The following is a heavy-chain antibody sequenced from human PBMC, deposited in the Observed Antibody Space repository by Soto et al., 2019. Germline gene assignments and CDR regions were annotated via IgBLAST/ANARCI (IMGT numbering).Heavy chain of an antibody. CDR3: ARLQLVQKVIDY. D-gene: IGHD1-1*01. Sequence: LSLTCTVSGDSISTYYWSWIRQPPGKGLQWIGYIFYSGGTAYNPSLKSRVTISLDMSKKQISLKLSSVTTADTATYFCARLQLVQKVIDYWGQGTPVTVSS. J-gene: IGHJ4*02. CDR1: GDSISTYY. CDR2: IFYSGGT. V-gene: IGHV4-59*01.